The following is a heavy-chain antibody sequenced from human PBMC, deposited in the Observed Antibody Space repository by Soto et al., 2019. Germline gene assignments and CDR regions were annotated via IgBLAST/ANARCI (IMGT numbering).Heavy chain of an antibody. J-gene: IGHJ4*02. D-gene: IGHD2-8*01. V-gene: IGHV2-5*02. CDR2: IYWDDDK. CDR3: AHKEPRMNHFDY. Sequence: SGPTLVNPTQTLTLTCPFSGFSLSTSGMGVGWIRQPPGKALEWLAVIYWDDDKRYSPSLKSRLTITKDTSKNHVVLTMTNIGPVDTATYYCAHKEPRMNHFDYWGQGTPVTVS. CDR1: GFSLSTSGMG.